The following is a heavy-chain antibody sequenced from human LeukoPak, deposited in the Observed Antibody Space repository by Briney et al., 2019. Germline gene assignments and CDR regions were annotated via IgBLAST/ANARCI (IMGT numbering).Heavy chain of an antibody. J-gene: IGHJ3*02. CDR1: GRSISSGSYY. D-gene: IGHD1-26*01. CDR2: IYTSGST. CDR3: GRGRVGAFDI. V-gene: IGHV4-61*02. Sequence: SETLSLTCTVSGRSISSGSYYWSWIRQPAGKGLEWIGRIYTSGSTNYNPALKSRVTISVNTSKNQFSLKLSSVTAADTAVYYCGRGRVGAFDIWGQGTMVTVSS.